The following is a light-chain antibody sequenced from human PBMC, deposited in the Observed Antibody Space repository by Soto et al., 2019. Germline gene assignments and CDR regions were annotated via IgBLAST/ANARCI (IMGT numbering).Light chain of an antibody. CDR3: QQRGHWPRT. CDR2: GAS. CDR1: QSVSNNY. V-gene: IGKV3D-20*02. J-gene: IGKJ1*01. Sequence: EIVMTQSPATLSVSPGERATLSCRASQSVSNNYLAWYQQKPGQAPRLLIYGASNRATGIPDRFSGSGSGTDFTLTISSLEPEDFAVYYCQQRGHWPRTFGQGTKVDI.